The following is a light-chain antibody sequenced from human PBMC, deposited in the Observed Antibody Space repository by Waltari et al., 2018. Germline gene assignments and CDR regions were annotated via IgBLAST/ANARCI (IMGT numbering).Light chain of an antibody. V-gene: IGLV1-47*01. Sequence: QSVLTQPPPASGTTGQRVTISCSGSRTNIGSNYVNWYQQLSGMAPKLLIFTNNQRPSGVPDRFSGSKSGTSASLAISGLRSEDEGDYYCASWDDSLSVLLFGGGTKLTVL. CDR3: ASWDDSLSVLL. J-gene: IGLJ3*02. CDR2: TNN. CDR1: RTNIGSNY.